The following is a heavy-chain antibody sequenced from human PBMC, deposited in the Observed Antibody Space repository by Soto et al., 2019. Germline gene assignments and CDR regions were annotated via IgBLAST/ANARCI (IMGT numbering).Heavy chain of an antibody. CDR3: AKNGASSKTWYMWYYALDV. Sequence: EEHLLESGGGLVQPGGSLRLSCAASGFTFSDYAMTWVRQAPGKGLEWVSGISSSGGNTYYADSVKGRFTITRDNSKNTLSLQMDSLIAEDSAVYYCAKNGASSKTWYMWYYALDVWGQGTTVTVSS. CDR1: GFTFSDYA. J-gene: IGHJ6*02. V-gene: IGHV3-23*01. D-gene: IGHD6-13*01. CDR2: ISSSGGNT.